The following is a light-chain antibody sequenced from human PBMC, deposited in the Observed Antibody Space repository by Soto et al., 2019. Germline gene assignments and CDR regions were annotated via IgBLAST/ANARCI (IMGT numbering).Light chain of an antibody. V-gene: IGLV2-14*01. J-gene: IGLJ1*01. CDR1: SSDVGGYDY. Sequence: QSVLTQPASVSGSPGQSITISCTGTSSDVGGYDYVSWYQHHPGKAPKVIIYEVNNRPSGVSNRFSGSKSGNTASLTISGLQAEDEADYYCSSFTRSSTYVFGSGTKLTVL. CDR2: EVN. CDR3: SSFTRSSTYV.